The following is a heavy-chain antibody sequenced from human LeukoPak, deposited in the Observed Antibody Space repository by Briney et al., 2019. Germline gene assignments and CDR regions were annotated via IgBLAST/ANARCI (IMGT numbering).Heavy chain of an antibody. CDR1: RGSMSDYY. CDR3: AREPTESTTAY. Sequence: PSETLSLTFTVSRGSMSDYYWSWIRQSAGRGLEWIGRIHFSGSTNYNASLKSRVTMSLDTSKKQVSLRLTSVIASDTAIYYCAREPTESTTAYCGQGALVTVSS. V-gene: IGHV4-4*07. J-gene: IGHJ4*02. D-gene: IGHD4-11*01. CDR2: IHFSGST.